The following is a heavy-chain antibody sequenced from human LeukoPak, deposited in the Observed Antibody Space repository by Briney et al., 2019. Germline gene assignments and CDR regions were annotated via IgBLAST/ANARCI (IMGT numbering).Heavy chain of an antibody. V-gene: IGHV3-21*01. CDR3: ARDPRDSSGWYASFDY. CDR1: GFTFSSYS. J-gene: IGHJ4*02. Sequence: PGGSLRLSCAASGFTFSSYSMNWVRQAPGKGLEWVSSISSSSSYIYYADSVKGRFTISRDNAKNSLYLQMNSLRAEDTAVYYCARDPRDSSGWYASFDYWGQGTLVTASS. CDR2: ISSSSSYI. D-gene: IGHD6-19*01.